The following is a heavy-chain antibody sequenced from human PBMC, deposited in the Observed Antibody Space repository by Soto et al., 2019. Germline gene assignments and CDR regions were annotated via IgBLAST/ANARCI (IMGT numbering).Heavy chain of an antibody. J-gene: IGHJ6*02. CDR1: GFTFSNAW. CDR2: IKSKADGGTA. CDR3: STGGKTYYYYGMDV. Sequence: GGSLRLSCAASGFTFSNAWMNWVRQAPGKGLEWVGRIKSKADGGTADYAAPVKGRSTISRDDSGNTLYLQMNSLKTEDTAVYYCSTGGKTYYYYGMDVWGQGTSVTVSS. V-gene: IGHV3-15*07. D-gene: IGHD1-26*01.